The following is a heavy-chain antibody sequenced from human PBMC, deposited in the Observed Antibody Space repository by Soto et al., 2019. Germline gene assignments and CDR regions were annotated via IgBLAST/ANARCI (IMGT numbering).Heavy chain of an antibody. Sequence: SETLSLTCAVYGGSFSGYYWSWIRQPPGKGLEWIGEINHSGSTNYNPSLKSRVTISVDTSKNQFSLKLSSVTAADTAVYYCARETYYYDSSGYDDRLFDYWGQGTLVTVSS. CDR1: GGSFSGYY. V-gene: IGHV4-34*01. CDR3: ARETYYYDSSGYDDRLFDY. CDR2: INHSGST. J-gene: IGHJ4*02. D-gene: IGHD3-22*01.